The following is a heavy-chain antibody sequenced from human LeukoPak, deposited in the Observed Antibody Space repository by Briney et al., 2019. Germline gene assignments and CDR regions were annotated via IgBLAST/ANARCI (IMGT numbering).Heavy chain of an antibody. V-gene: IGHV3-53*01. CDR2: IYSGGST. Sequence: GGSLRLSCAASGFTFSSYAMSWVRQAPGKGLEWVSVIYSGGSTYYADSVEGRFTISRDSSKTTLYLQMNSLRAEDTAIYYCTGDSSAGRVFYWGQGALVIVSS. CDR3: TGDSSAGRVFY. J-gene: IGHJ4*02. D-gene: IGHD6-13*01. CDR1: GFTFSSYA.